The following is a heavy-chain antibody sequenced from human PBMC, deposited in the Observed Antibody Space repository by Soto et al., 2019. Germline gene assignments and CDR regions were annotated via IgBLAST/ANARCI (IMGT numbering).Heavy chain of an antibody. Sequence: SETLSLTCTVSSGSISSSSYYWGWIRQPPGKGLEWIGSIYYSGSTYYNPSLKSRVTISVDTSKNQFSLKLSSVTAADTAVYYCASSLHYYGSDPFDPWGQGTLVTVSS. J-gene: IGHJ5*02. CDR3: ASSLHYYGSDPFDP. CDR1: SGSISSSSYY. D-gene: IGHD3-10*01. CDR2: IYYSGST. V-gene: IGHV4-39*01.